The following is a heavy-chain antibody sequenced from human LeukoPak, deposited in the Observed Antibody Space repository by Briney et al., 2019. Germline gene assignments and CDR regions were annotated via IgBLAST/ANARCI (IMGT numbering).Heavy chain of an antibody. D-gene: IGHD5-18*01. J-gene: IGHJ4*02. CDR2: INPNSGGT. CDR3: AREEDTAMVPFDY. CDR1: GYTFTGYY. V-gene: IGHV1-2*02. Sequence: ASVKVSCKASGYTFTGYYMHWVRRAPGQGLEWMGWINPNSGGTNYAQKFQGRVTMTRDTSISTAYMELSRLRSDDTAVYYCAREEDTAMVPFDYWGQGTLVTVSS.